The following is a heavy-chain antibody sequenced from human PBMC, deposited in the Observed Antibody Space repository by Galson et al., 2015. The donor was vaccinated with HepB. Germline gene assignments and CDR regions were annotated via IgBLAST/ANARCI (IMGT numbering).Heavy chain of an antibody. Sequence: SLRLSCAASGFTFSGYSMHWVRQAPGKGLEWVGIISYDGGNKDYADSVKGRFTISRDNSKNTLYLQMNSLRAEDTAVYYCAKTDDYVFYFQYWGQGALVTVSS. CDR2: ISYDGGNK. CDR3: AKTDDYVFYFQY. J-gene: IGHJ1*01. V-gene: IGHV3-30*18. D-gene: IGHD4-17*01. CDR1: GFTFSGYS.